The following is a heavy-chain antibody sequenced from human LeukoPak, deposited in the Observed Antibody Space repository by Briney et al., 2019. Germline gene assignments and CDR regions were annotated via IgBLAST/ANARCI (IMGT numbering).Heavy chain of an antibody. Sequence: PSETLSLTCTVSGGSVSSGTYYWSWIRQPPGKGLEWIGYIYYSGGTNYNPSLKSRVTISVDTSKNQFSLKLSSVTAADTAVYYCARDVIAAAGNWFDPWGQGTLVTVSS. CDR1: GGSVSSGTYY. CDR3: ARDVIAAAGNWFDP. D-gene: IGHD6-13*01. CDR2: IYYSGGT. V-gene: IGHV4-61*01. J-gene: IGHJ5*02.